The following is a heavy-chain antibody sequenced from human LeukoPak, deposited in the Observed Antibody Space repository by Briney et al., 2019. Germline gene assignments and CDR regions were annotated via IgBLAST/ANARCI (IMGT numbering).Heavy chain of an antibody. D-gene: IGHD3-22*01. CDR1: GGSIRGYY. Sequence: SETLSLTCTVSGGSIRGYYWNWIRQPPGKGLEWIGYIYYSGSTNYNPSLKSRVTISVDTSKNQFSLKLSSVTAADTAVYYCARDHYDSSGYPLGYYYYYMDVWGKGTTVTVSS. J-gene: IGHJ6*03. V-gene: IGHV4-59*01. CDR3: ARDHYDSSGYPLGYYYYYMDV. CDR2: IYYSGST.